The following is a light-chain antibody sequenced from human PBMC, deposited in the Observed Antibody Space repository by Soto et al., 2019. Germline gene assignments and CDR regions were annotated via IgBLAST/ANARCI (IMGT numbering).Light chain of an antibody. V-gene: IGKV3-11*01. J-gene: IGKJ4*01. CDR3: QQRRSWPLT. CDR1: QSISSY. CDR2: QGS. Sequence: EIVLTQSPATLSLSPGERATLSCSAIQSISSYLAWYQQKPGQAPRLLIFQGSNRATGIPARFSGSGSETDFTLTISSREPEDFASYDCQQRRSWPLTFGGGTKVEIK.